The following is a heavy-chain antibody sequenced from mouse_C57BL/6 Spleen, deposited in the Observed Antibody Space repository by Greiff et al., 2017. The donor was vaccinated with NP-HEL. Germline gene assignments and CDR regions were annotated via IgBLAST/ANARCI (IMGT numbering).Heavy chain of an antibody. D-gene: IGHD1-1*01. CDR2: ISGGGGNT. CDR3: ARHDTTVVDWYFDV. J-gene: IGHJ1*03. CDR1: GFTFSSYT. Sequence: EVQRVESGGGLVKPGGSLKLSCAASGFTFSSYTMSWVRQTPEKRLEWVATISGGGGNTYYPDSVKGRFTISRDNAKNTLYLQMSSLRSEDTALYYCARHDTTVVDWYFDVWGTGTTVTVSS. V-gene: IGHV5-9*01.